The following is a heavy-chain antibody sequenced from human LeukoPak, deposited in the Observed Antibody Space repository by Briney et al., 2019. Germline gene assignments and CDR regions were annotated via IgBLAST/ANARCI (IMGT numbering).Heavy chain of an antibody. Sequence: SETLSLTCTVSGGSISSYYWSWIRQPPGKGLEWIGYIYYSGSTNYNPSLKSRVTISVDTSKNQFSLKLSSVTAADTAVYYCARVGTTYYDFRSGYYSAGRWWFDPWGQGTLVTVSS. CDR1: GGSISSYY. CDR3: ARVGTTYYDFRSGYYSAGRWWFDP. D-gene: IGHD3-3*01. CDR2: IYYSGST. J-gene: IGHJ5*02. V-gene: IGHV4-59*01.